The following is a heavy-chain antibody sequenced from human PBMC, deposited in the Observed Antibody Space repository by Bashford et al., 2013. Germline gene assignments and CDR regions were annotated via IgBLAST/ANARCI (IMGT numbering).Heavy chain of an antibody. CDR2: ISGSSGST. CDR3: ARRLPVGSGWGAFDN. CDR1: GFTFNNYA. J-gene: IGHJ4*02. D-gene: IGHD6-19*01. Sequence: GSLRLSCAASGFTFNNYAMSWVRQAPGKGLEWVSAISGSSGSTYYADSVKGRFTISRDNSKYTLYLQMNSLRAEDTALYYCARRLPVGSGWGAFDNWGRGTLVTVSS. V-gene: IGHV3-23*01.